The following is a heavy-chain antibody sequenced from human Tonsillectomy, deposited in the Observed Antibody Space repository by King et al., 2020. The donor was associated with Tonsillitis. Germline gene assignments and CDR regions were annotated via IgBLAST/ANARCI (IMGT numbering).Heavy chain of an antibody. CDR3: VREMLTGSCADY. D-gene: IGHD2-15*01. J-gene: IGHJ4*02. CDR1: GFTFRSYA. Sequence: QLVQSGGGLVQPGGPLRLSCAASGFTFRSYALSWVRQSPGKGLQWVSAISGSGYKTYYIDSVKGRFTISRDNSKNTVSLRMNSLRAEDTGVYYCVREMLTGSCADYWGQGTLVTVSS. V-gene: IGHV3-23*04. CDR2: ISGSGYKT.